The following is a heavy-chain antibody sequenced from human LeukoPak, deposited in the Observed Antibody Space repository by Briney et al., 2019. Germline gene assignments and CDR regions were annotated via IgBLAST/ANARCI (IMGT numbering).Heavy chain of an antibody. CDR1: GFTFSSYS. J-gene: IGHJ4*02. Sequence: GGSLRLSCAASGFTFSSYSMNWVRQAPGKGLEWVSSISSSSYIYYADSVKGRFTIPRDNAKNSLYLQMNSLRAEDTAVYYCARRWSYYDSSGYFDYWGQGTLVTVSS. CDR3: ARRWSYYDSSGYFDY. CDR2: ISSSSYI. D-gene: IGHD3-22*01. V-gene: IGHV3-21*01.